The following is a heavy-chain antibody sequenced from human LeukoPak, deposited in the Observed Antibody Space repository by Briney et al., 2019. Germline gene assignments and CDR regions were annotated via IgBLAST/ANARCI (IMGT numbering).Heavy chain of an antibody. Sequence: PSETLSLTCTVSGGSISSYYWSWIRQPPGKGLEWIGYIYYSGSTNYNPSLKSRVTISVDTSKNQFSLKLSSVTAADTAVYYCARDDGIVVVPAAGVDYWGQGTLVTVSS. CDR3: ARDDGIVVVPAAGVDY. D-gene: IGHD2-2*01. CDR1: GGSISSYY. V-gene: IGHV4-59*12. CDR2: IYYSGST. J-gene: IGHJ4*02.